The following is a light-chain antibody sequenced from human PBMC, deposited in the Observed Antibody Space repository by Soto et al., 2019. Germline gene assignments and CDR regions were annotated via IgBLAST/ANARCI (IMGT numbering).Light chain of an antibody. J-gene: IGLJ1*01. V-gene: IGLV2-14*01. CDR1: SSDVGGYNY. CDR2: EVS. Sequence: QSVLTLPASLSGSPGQSITISCTVTSSDVGGYNYVSWYQLHPGKAPKLMVYEVSNRPSGVSNRFSGSKSGNTASLTISGLQAEDEADYYCSSYTSSTAYVFGTGTKVTVL. CDR3: SSYTSSTAYV.